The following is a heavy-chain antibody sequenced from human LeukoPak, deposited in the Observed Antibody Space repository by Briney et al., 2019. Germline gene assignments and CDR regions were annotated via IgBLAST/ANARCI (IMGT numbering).Heavy chain of an antibody. D-gene: IGHD6-13*01. CDR3: ARDVYSIAAAGTFDY. V-gene: IGHV4-4*07. CDR2: ISSSGST. J-gene: IGHJ4*02. CDR1: GASISSYY. Sequence: SSETLSLTCTVSGASISSYYWSWIRQPAGKRLEWIGRISSSGSTNYNPSLKSRITMSVDSSKNQFSLILISVTAADTAVYYCARDVYSIAAAGTFDYWGQGTLVTVSS.